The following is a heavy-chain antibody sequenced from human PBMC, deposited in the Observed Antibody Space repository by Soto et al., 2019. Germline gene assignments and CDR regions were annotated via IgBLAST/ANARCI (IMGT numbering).Heavy chain of an antibody. CDR2: ISGCGGTA. J-gene: IGHJ4*02. V-gene: IGHV3-23*01. D-gene: IGHD6-19*01. CDR3: AKADGQQWLLPHLEN. Sequence: EVQLLESGGGLVRPGESLRLSFADSGFNFNKYAMSWVRQPPGEGLEWVSGISGCGGTASYADSVKGRFTIAIDDAKNTLYLDMNRRRVEDTAEYYCAKADGQQWLLPHLENWGRGTLVTVS. CDR1: GFNFNKYA.